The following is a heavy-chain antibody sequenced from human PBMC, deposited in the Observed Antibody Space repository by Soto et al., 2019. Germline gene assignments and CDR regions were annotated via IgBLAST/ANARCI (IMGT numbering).Heavy chain of an antibody. V-gene: IGHV3-33*01. CDR1: GFTFSNYG. CDR2: IWHDGKNK. J-gene: IGHJ4*02. Sequence: GSLRLSCAASGFTFSNYGMHWVRQAPGKGLEWVAVIWHDGKNKYCADSVQGRFTISRDNSKNTMYLQMNSLRDEDTAVYYCARDPGNDEAMDYWGQGTLVTVSS. CDR3: ARDPGNDEAMDY. D-gene: IGHD1-1*01.